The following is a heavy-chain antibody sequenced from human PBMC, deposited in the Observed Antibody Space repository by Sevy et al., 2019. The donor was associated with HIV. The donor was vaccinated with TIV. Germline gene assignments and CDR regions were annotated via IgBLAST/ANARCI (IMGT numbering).Heavy chain of an antibody. Sequence: SETLSLTCTVSGGSISSYYWSWIRQPPGKGLEWIGYIYYSGSTNYNPSLKSRVTISVDTSKNQFSLKLSSVTAADTAVYYCARDGGYASSGYYAYFDYWGQGTLVTVSS. CDR2: IYYSGST. J-gene: IGHJ4*02. V-gene: IGHV4-59*01. CDR3: ARDGGYASSGYYAYFDY. CDR1: GGSISSYY. D-gene: IGHD3-22*01.